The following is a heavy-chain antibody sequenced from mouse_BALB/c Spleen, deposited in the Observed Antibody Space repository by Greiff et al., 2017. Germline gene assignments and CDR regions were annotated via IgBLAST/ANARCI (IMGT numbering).Heavy chain of an antibody. V-gene: IGHV5-9*02. Sequence: DVQLVESGGGLVKPGGSLKLSCAASGFAFSSYDMSWVRQTPDKRLEWVATISSGGSYTYYPDSVKGRFTISRDNARNILYLQMSSLRSEDTAMYYCARAERVSTMITTASFDYWGQGTTLTVSS. D-gene: IGHD2-4*01. J-gene: IGHJ2*01. CDR3: ARAERVSTMITTASFDY. CDR2: ISSGGSYT. CDR1: GFAFSSYD.